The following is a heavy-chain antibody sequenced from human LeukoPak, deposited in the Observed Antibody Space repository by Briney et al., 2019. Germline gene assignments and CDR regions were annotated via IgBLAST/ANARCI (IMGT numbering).Heavy chain of an antibody. J-gene: IGHJ4*02. CDR1: GGSISSYY. Sequence: SETLSLTCTVSGGSISSYYWSWIRQPPGKGLEWIGEINHSGSTNYNPSLKSRVTISVDTSKNRFSLKLSSVTAADTAVYYCARSTIGDYWGQGTLVTVSS. D-gene: IGHD5/OR15-5a*01. V-gene: IGHV4-34*01. CDR3: ARSTIGDY. CDR2: INHSGST.